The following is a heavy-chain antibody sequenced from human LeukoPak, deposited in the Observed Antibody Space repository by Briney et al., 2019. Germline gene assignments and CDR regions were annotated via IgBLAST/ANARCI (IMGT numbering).Heavy chain of an antibody. J-gene: IGHJ4*02. CDR3: ARSQWLIDY. D-gene: IGHD6-19*01. Sequence: PSETLSLTCTVSGGSISSYYWSWIRQPPGKGLEWIGYIYYSGSTNYNPSLKSRVTMSVDTSKNQFSLKLSSVTAADTAVYYCARSQWLIDYWGQGTLVTVSS. V-gene: IGHV4-59*12. CDR1: GGSISSYY. CDR2: IYYSGST.